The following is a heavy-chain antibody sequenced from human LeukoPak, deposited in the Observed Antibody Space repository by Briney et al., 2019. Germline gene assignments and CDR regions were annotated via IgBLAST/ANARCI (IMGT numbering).Heavy chain of an antibody. V-gene: IGHV1-18*01. Sequence: ASVKVSCKASGYTFTSYGISWVRQAPGQGLEWMGWISAYNGNTNYAQKLQGRVTMTTDTSTSTAYMELRSLRSDDTAVYYCARAGPPITMVRGVIITAHWFDPWGQGTLVTVSS. CDR1: GYTFTSYG. CDR2: ISAYNGNT. D-gene: IGHD3-10*01. CDR3: ARAGPPITMVRGVIITAHWFDP. J-gene: IGHJ5*02.